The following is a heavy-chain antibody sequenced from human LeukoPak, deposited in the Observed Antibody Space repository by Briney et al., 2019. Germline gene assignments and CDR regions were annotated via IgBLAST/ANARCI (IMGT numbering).Heavy chain of an antibody. J-gene: IGHJ6*03. CDR1: GYTFTSYG. CDR2: ISAYNGNT. Sequence: PGASVKVSCKASGYTFTSYGISWVRQAPGQGLEWMGWISAYNGNTNYAQKLQGRVTMTTDTSTSTAYMELRSLRSDDTAVYYCARDRGVDYCSGGSCSHYYYYMDVWGKGTTVTISS. D-gene: IGHD2-15*01. V-gene: IGHV1-18*01. CDR3: ARDRGVDYCSGGSCSHYYYYMDV.